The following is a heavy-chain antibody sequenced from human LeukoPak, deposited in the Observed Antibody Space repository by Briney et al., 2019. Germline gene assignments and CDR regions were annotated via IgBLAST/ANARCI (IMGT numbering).Heavy chain of an antibody. CDR3: ARTVAGDNDAFDI. J-gene: IGHJ3*02. CDR2: INPNSGDT. D-gene: IGHD6-19*01. CDR1: GYTFPGYY. Sequence: ASVKVSCKASGYTFPGYYMHWVRQAPGQGLEWMGRINPNSGDTNYAQTFQGRVTMTRGTSNSTAYMELSRLRSDDTAVYYCARTVAGDNDAFDIWGQGTMVTVSS. V-gene: IGHV1-2*06.